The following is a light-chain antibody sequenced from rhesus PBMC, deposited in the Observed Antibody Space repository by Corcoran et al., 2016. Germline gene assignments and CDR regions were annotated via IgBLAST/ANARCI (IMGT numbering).Light chain of an antibody. CDR1: QGISSD. Sequence: DIQMTQSPSLLSGSAGDRVTITCRASQGISSDLNWYQQKPGKAPKLLNYYANRLESGVPSRFSGIGSGTAITLTISSLQPEDFASYYCQPYNSLPPTFGQGTKVEI. V-gene: IGKV1-32*01. J-gene: IGKJ1*01. CDR3: QPYNSLPPT. CDR2: YAN.